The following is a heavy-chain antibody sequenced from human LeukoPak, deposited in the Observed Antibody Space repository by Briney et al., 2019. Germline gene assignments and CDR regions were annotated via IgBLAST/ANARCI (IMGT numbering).Heavy chain of an antibody. Sequence: SETLSLTCTVSGGSISSYYWSWIRQPPGKGLEWIGEIHHSGSTYYNPSLKSRITMSVDTSKNQFSLRLSSVTAADTAVYYCARDVWFGAGRTFDYWGQGTLVTVSS. V-gene: IGHV4-59*04. CDR2: IHHSGST. D-gene: IGHD3-10*01. J-gene: IGHJ4*02. CDR3: ARDVWFGAGRTFDY. CDR1: GGSISSYY.